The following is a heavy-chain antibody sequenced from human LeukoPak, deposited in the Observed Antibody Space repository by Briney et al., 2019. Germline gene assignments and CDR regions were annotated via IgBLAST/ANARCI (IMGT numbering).Heavy chain of an antibody. V-gene: IGHV3-23*01. CDR1: RFTFSSYA. CDR3: AKDASIVLMVYATDHDAFDI. Sequence: GGSLRLSCAASRFTFSSYAMSWVRQAPGKGLEWVSAISGSGGSTYYADSVKGRFTISRDNSKNTLYLQMNSLRAEDTAVYYCAKDASIVLMVYATDHDAFDIWGQGTTVTVSS. J-gene: IGHJ3*02. D-gene: IGHD2-8*01. CDR2: ISGSGGST.